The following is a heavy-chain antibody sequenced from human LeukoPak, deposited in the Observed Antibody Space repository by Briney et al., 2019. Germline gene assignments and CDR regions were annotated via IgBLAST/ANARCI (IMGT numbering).Heavy chain of an antibody. CDR3: ASGVRNSGNGGGY. CDR1: GFSVSSNY. D-gene: IGHD5-12*01. J-gene: IGHJ4*02. CDR2: IYSGGST. V-gene: IGHV3-53*01. Sequence: PGGSLSLSCAASGFSVSSNYMSWVRQAPGKGLEWVSVIYSGGSTYYADSVKGRFTISRDNSKNTLYLQMNSLRAEDTAVYYCASGVRNSGNGGGYWGQGTLVTVSS.